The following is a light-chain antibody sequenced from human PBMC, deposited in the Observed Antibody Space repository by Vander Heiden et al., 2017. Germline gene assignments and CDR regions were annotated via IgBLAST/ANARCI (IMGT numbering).Light chain of an antibody. CDR2: AVT. CDR3: SSYTTSSNVI. CDR1: SSDIGAYNY. J-gene: IGLJ2*01. V-gene: IGLV2-14*01. Sequence: QSALTQPASVSGSPGQSITISCPGTSSDIGAYNYVSWYQQHPGKAPKLIIFAVTRRPSGVADRFSGSKSGTTASLIISGLQAEDEDDYYCSSYTTSSNVIFGGGTKLTVL.